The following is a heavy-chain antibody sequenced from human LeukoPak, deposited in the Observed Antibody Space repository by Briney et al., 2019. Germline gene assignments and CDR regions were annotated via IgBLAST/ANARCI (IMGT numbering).Heavy chain of an antibody. V-gene: IGHV3-7*01. CDR2: IKQDGSEK. CDR1: GFTFSSYW. CDR3: ARDLPYAFDI. Sequence: GGSLRLSCAASGFTFSSYWMSWVPEAPGKGREGVANIKQDGSEKYYVDSVKGRFTISRDNAKNSLYLQMNSLRAEDTAVYYCARDLPYAFDIWGQGTMVTVSS. J-gene: IGHJ3*02.